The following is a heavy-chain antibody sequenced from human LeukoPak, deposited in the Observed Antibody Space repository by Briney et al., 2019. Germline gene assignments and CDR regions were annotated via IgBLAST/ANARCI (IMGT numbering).Heavy chain of an antibody. Sequence: GASLRLSYPASGVTVSSYDMSWVRQAPGKGLEWVSAISGSGGSTYYADSVKGRFTISRDNSKNTLYLQMNSLRAEDTAVYYCAKEDDYGDYYYGMDVWGQGTTVTVSS. CDR2: ISGSGGST. CDR1: GVTVSSYD. CDR3: AKEDDYGDYYYGMDV. D-gene: IGHD4-17*01. V-gene: IGHV3-23*01. J-gene: IGHJ6*02.